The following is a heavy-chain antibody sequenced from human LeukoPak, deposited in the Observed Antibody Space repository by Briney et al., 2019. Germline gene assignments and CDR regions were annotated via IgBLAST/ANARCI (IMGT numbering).Heavy chain of an antibody. CDR1: GFTFSSNG. V-gene: IGHV3-33*01. D-gene: IGHD6-19*01. Sequence: PGGSLRLSCAASGFTFSSNGMHWVRQAPGKGLEWVAVIWYDGSNKYYADSVKGRFTISRDNPKNTLYLQMNSLRAEDTAVYYCARDVGSSGLSSWGQGILVTVSS. CDR2: IWYDGSNK. CDR3: ARDVGSSGLSS. J-gene: IGHJ5*02.